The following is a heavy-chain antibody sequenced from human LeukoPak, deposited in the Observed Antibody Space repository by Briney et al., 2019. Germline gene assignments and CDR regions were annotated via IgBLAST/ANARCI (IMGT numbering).Heavy chain of an antibody. CDR1: GFSFSSYW. V-gene: IGHV3-74*01. D-gene: IGHD3-9*01. CDR3: ARGDILTGLGY. J-gene: IGHJ4*02. CDR2: INTDGSST. Sequence: PGGSLRLSCAASGFSFSSYWMHWVRQAPGEGLVWVSRINTDGSSTNYADSVRGRFTISRDNAKNTLYLQMNSLRAEDTAMYYCARGDILTGLGYWGQGALVTVSS.